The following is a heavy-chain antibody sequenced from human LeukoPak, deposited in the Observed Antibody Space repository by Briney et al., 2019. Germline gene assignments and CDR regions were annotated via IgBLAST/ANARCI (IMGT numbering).Heavy chain of an antibody. V-gene: IGHV4-30-4*01. CDR3: ARYYDSSGYTVFDY. CDR1: GGSISSGDYY. J-gene: IGHJ4*02. CDR2: IYYSGTT. D-gene: IGHD3-22*01. Sequence: SETLSLTCTVSGGSISSGDYYWSWIRQPPGKGLEWIGYIYYSGTTYYNPSLKSRVTISVVTSKNQFSLNLSSVTAADTAMYYCARYYDSSGYTVFDYWGQGTLVTVSS.